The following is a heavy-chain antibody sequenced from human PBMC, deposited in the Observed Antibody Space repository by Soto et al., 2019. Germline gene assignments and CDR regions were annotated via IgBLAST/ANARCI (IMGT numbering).Heavy chain of an antibody. J-gene: IGHJ4*02. V-gene: IGHV3-23*01. CDR3: ARGFSAGTASPPDF. CDR1: GFTFSSFA. CDR2: ISRSGGST. D-gene: IGHD6-13*01. Sequence: EMQLLESGGGLVQPGGSLRLSCAASGFTFSSFAMSWVRQAPGKGLVWVSAISRSGGSTYSADSVKGRFTISRDNSKNTPNLQMSSLRAEDTAVYSGARGFSAGTASPPDFWGQGSLVTVSS.